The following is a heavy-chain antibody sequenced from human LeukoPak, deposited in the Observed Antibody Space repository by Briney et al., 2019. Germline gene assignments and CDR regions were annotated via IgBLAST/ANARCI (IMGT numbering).Heavy chain of an antibody. CDR1: GGSFSGYY. Sequence: SETLSLTCAVYGGSFSGYYWSWIRQPPGKGLEWIGEINHSGSTNYNPSLKSRVTISVDTSKNQFSLKLSSVTAADTAVYYCARVDKGSLDYWGQGTLVTVSS. V-gene: IGHV4-34*01. J-gene: IGHJ4*02. CDR3: ARVDKGSLDY. D-gene: IGHD1-26*01. CDR2: INHSGST.